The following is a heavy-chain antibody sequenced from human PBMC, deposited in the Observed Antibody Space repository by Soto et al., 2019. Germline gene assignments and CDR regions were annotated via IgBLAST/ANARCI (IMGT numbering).Heavy chain of an antibody. V-gene: IGHV3-9*01. CDR1: GFTFDDYA. CDR3: AKDHHPPDYNWNDGGGYYYYMDV. D-gene: IGHD1-20*01. Sequence: GGSLRLSCAASGFTFDDYAMHWVRQAPGKGLEWVSGISWNSGSIGYADSVKGRFTISRDNAKNSLYLQMNSLRAEDTALYYCAKDHHPPDYNWNDGGGYYYYMDVWGKGTTVTVSS. CDR2: ISWNSGSI. J-gene: IGHJ6*03.